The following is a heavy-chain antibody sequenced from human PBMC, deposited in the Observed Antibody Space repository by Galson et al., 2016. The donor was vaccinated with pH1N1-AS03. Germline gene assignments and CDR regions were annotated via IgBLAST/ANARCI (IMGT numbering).Heavy chain of an antibody. Sequence: SLRLSCAVSGLTFSNYSMHCVRQAPGKGLEWLAFISYDGNEKYYADSVKGRFTVSRDSSNNALYLQMNSLRGDDTAVYYCAREDGYMFHWWQGTLLTVSS. J-gene: IGHJ4*02. CDR2: ISYDGNEK. CDR3: AREDGYMFH. D-gene: IGHD5-24*01. V-gene: IGHV3-30*02. CDR1: GLTFSNYS.